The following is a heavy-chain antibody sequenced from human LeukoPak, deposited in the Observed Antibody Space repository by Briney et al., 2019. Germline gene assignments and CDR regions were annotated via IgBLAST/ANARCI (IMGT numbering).Heavy chain of an antibody. V-gene: IGHV4-61*01. Sequence: SETLSLTCTVSGYSISSGYYWGWIRQPPGKGLEWIGYIYYSGSTNYNPSLKSRVTISVHTFKNQFSLKLSSVTAADTAVYYCARGGYYGSGNDFRFDPWGQGTLVTVSS. J-gene: IGHJ5*02. D-gene: IGHD3-10*01. CDR2: IYYSGST. CDR3: ARGGYYGSGNDFRFDP. CDR1: GYSISSGYY.